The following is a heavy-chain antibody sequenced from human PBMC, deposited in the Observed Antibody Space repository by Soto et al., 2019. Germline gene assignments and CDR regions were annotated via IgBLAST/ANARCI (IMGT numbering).Heavy chain of an antibody. CDR1: GDAFSSADYK. Sequence: QVQLQESGPGLVKPSQTLSLTCTVSGDAFSSADYKWSWIRQPPGKGLEWIGYIYYSGYTYNNPSLTSRLTMSVATSKNQFFLKLSSVTAADPAVYYCASRSDYVAFAYWGQGTLVTVS. D-gene: IGHD4-17*01. V-gene: IGHV4-30-4*01. CDR3: ASRSDYVAFAY. J-gene: IGHJ4*02. CDR2: IYYSGYT.